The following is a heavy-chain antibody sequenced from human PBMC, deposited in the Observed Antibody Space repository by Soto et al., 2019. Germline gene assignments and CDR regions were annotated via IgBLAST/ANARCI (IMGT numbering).Heavy chain of an antibody. J-gene: IGHJ4*02. CDR3: AKVPASSLTASRPFDQ. CDR2: ISSSGGST. V-gene: IGHV3-23*01. Sequence: LRLSFAASGITLSNYAMSWVRQAPGKGLEWVSGISSSGGSTYYAGSVKGRFTIARDNSKNTLFLEMNSLRAEDTAVYYCAKVPASSLTASRPFDQWGQGTLVTVSS. D-gene: IGHD5-18*01. CDR1: GITLSNYA.